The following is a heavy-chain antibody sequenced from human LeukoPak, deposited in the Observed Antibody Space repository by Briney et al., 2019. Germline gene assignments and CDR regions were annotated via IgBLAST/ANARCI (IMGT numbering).Heavy chain of an antibody. CDR2: IYYTGTT. V-gene: IGHV4-59*12. D-gene: IGHD4-17*01. CDR3: ARGYYGAPGY. CDR1: GGSISSSY. J-gene: IGHJ1*01. Sequence: SETLSLTCTVSGGSISSSYWSWIRQPPGKGLEWIGYIYYTGTTNYNPSLKSRVTISVDTSKNQFSLKLSSVTAADTAVYYCARGYYGAPGYWGQGTLVTVSS.